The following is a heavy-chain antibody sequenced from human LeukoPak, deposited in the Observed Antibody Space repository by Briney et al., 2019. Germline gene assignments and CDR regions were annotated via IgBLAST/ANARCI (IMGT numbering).Heavy chain of an antibody. Sequence: ASVKVSCKASGYTFTSYGISWVRQAPGQGLEWMGWISAYNGNTNYAQNLQGRVTMTTDTSTSTAYMELRSLRSDDTAVYYCAREMNPGVSTMVRAPRGANYYYYYGMDVWGQGTTVTVSS. D-gene: IGHD3-10*01. CDR1: GYTFTSYG. CDR2: ISAYNGNT. V-gene: IGHV1-18*01. J-gene: IGHJ6*02. CDR3: AREMNPGVSTMVRAPRGANYYYYYGMDV.